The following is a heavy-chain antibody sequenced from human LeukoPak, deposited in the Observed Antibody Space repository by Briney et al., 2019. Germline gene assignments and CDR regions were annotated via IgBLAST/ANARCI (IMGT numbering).Heavy chain of an antibody. V-gene: IGHV3-23*01. CDR3: AKAGYEAYYDFWSGYSWADAFDI. Sequence: GASVKVSCKASGGTFSSYAMSWVRQAPGKGLEWVSAISGSGGSTYYADSVKGRFTISRDNSKNTLYLQMNSLRAEDTAVYYCAKAGYEAYYDFWSGYSWADAFDIWGQGTMVTVSS. CDR2: ISGSGGST. D-gene: IGHD3-3*01. J-gene: IGHJ3*02. CDR1: GGTFSSYA.